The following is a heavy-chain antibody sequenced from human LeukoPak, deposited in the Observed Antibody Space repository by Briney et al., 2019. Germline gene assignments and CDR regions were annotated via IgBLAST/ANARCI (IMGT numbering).Heavy chain of an antibody. CDR1: GFTFSSYG. Sequence: GGSLRLSCAASGFTFSSYGMHWVRQAPGKGLEWVAVIWYDGSNKYYADSVKGRFTISRDNSKNTLYLQMNSLRAEDTAVYYCARDLMDSSQTLDYWGQGTLVNVSS. CDR2: IWYDGSNK. CDR3: ARDLMDSSQTLDY. V-gene: IGHV3-33*01. D-gene: IGHD6-13*01. J-gene: IGHJ4*02.